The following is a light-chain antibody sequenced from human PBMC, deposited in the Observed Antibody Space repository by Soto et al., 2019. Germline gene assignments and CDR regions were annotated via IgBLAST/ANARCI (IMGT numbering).Light chain of an antibody. CDR3: QQYGSSPKT. J-gene: IGKJ1*01. CDR1: QSVSSSY. CDR2: GAS. V-gene: IGKV3-20*01. Sequence: IALSQSPGTLSLSPGERATHSCRASQSVSSSYLAWYQQKPGQAPRLLIYGASSRATGIPDRFSGSGSGTDFTLTISRLEPEDFAVYYCQQYGSSPKTFGQGTKV.